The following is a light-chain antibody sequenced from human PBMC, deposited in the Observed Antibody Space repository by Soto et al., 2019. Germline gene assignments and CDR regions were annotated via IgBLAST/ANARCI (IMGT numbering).Light chain of an antibody. V-gene: IGLV2-23*02. CDR3: CSYAGSSTSPYV. CDR2: DVT. Sequence: QSVLTQPASVSGSPGQSITISCTGTSSDVGYYNYVSWFQQHPGKAPRLVISDVTKRPSGVSNRFSGSKSGNTASLTISGLQAEDEADYYCCSYAGSSTSPYVFGTGTKVTVL. CDR1: SSDVGYYNY. J-gene: IGLJ1*01.